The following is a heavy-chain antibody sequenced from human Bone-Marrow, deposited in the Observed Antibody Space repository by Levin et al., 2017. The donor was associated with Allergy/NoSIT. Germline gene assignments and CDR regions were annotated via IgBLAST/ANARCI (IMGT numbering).Heavy chain of an antibody. J-gene: IGHJ4*02. CDR3: ATSPGYSFNAGGGGAFNF. CDR2: IIQIFGVV. CDR1: GDTFSHYT. D-gene: IGHD5-18*01. V-gene: IGHV1-69*13. Sequence: PWASVKVSCKASGDTFSHYTFNWLRQAPGQGLEWVGGIIQIFGVVKYAERFQARATITSDESASTVYLELRGLRSDETAIFYCATSPGYSFNAGGGGAFNFWGQGTLVTVSS.